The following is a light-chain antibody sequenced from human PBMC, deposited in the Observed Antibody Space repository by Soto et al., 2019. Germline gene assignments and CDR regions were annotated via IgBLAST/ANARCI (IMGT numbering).Light chain of an antibody. V-gene: IGKV3-15*01. J-gene: IGKJ2*01. CDR2: GAS. CDR3: QQSNNWPYT. CDR1: QSVSDN. Sequence: EIVMTQSPATLSVSPGERVTLSCRASQSVSDNLAWYQQKPGQAPRLLIYGASTRATTIPARISDSGSGTEFTLTISSLQSEDFAVYYCQQSNNWPYTFGQGTKLDIK.